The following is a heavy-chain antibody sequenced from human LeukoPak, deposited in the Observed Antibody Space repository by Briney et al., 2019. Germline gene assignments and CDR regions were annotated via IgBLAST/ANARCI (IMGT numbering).Heavy chain of an antibody. CDR3: ARPRRYCSGGSCSYYFDY. Sequence: SETLSLTCTVSGGSISTSNYYWGWIRQPPGKGLEWIGNIFYSGSTYYSPSLRSRVTISLDTSRNQFSLKLSSVTAADTAVYYCARPRRYCSGGSCSYYFDYWGQGTLVTVSS. V-gene: IGHV4-39*07. CDR1: GGSISTSNYY. CDR2: IFYSGST. D-gene: IGHD2-15*01. J-gene: IGHJ4*02.